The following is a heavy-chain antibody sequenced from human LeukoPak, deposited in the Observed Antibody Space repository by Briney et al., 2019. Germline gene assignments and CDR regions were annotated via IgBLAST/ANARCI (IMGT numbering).Heavy chain of an antibody. V-gene: IGHV3-23*01. D-gene: IGHD4-17*01. J-gene: IGHJ4*02. Sequence: GGSLRLSCAASGFTFSNYAVMWVRQAPGQGLEWVSAITSGGAPRYADSVKGRFTISRDNSKNTLYLQMNSLRAEDTALYYCARTAMGDYVRFPNGYWGQGTLVTVSS. CDR3: ARTAMGDYVRFPNGY. CDR1: GFTFSNYA. CDR2: ITSGGAP.